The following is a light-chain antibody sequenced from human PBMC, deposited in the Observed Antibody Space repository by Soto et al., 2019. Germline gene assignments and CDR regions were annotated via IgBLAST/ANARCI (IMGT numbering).Light chain of an antibody. J-gene: IGKJ2*01. Sequence: EILMTQSPATLSVPPGERATLSCRASQSVSSNLAWYQQKPGQAPRLLIYGASNRATGIPARFSGSGSGTEFTLTISSLQSEDFAVYYCQHYNNWPYTFGQGTKLEIK. CDR3: QHYNNWPYT. CDR2: GAS. V-gene: IGKV3-15*01. CDR1: QSVSSN.